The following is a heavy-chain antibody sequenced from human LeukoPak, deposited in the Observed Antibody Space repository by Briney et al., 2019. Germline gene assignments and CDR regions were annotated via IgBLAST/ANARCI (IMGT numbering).Heavy chain of an antibody. V-gene: IGHV4-34*01. CDR1: GGSFSGYY. J-gene: IGHJ4*01. D-gene: IGHD1-26*01. CDR3: ARLVGATPPDY. Sequence: SETLSLTCAVYGGSFSGYYWSWIRQPPGKGLEWIGEINHSGSTNYNPSLKSRVTMSVDASKNRFSLKVTSVTAADTAVYYCARLVGATPPDYWGQGSLVTVSS. CDR2: INHSGST.